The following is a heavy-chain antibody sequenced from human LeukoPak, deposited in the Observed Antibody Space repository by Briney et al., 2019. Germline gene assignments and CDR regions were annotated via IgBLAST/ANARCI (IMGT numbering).Heavy chain of an antibody. D-gene: IGHD2-2*01. V-gene: IGHV3-30-3*01. CDR3: ARDRPYQLHDYYGMDV. CDR1: GFTFSSYA. CDR2: ISYDGSNK. Sequence: GRSLRLSCAASGFTFSSYAMHWVRQAPGKGLEWVAVISYDGSNKYYADSVKGRFTISRDNSKNTLYLQMNSLRAEDTAVYYCARDRPYQLHDYYGMDVWGQGTTVTVSS. J-gene: IGHJ6*02.